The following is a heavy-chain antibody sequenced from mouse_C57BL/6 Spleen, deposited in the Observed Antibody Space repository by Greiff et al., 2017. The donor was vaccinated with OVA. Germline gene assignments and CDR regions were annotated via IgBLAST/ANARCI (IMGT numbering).Heavy chain of an antibody. CDR3: ARGGDAD. CDR1: GYAFTNYL. CDR2: INPGSGGT. J-gene: IGHJ3*01. Sequence: VQRVESGAELVRPGTSVKVSCKASGYAFTNYLIEWVKQRPGQGLEWIGVINPGSGGTNYNEKFKGKATLTADKSSSTAYMQLSSLTAEDSAVYFCARGGDADWGKGTLVTVSA. V-gene: IGHV1-54*01.